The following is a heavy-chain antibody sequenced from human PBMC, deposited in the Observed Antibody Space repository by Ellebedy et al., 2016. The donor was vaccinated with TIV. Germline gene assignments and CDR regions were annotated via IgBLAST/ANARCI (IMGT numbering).Heavy chain of an antibody. CDR1: GFTFSSYA. CDR3: VPGVTMVRGVIPVPFDY. J-gene: IGHJ4*02. Sequence: GGSLRLSXAASGFTFSSYAMSWVRQAPGKGLEWVSGISWNSGSIGYADSVKGRFTISRDNAKNSLYLQMNSLRAEDTALYYCVPGVTMVRGVIPVPFDYWGQGTLVTVSS. D-gene: IGHD3-10*01. CDR2: ISWNSGSI. V-gene: IGHV3-9*01.